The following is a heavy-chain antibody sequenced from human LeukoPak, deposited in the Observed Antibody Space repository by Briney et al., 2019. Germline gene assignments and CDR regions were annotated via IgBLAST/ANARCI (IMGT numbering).Heavy chain of an antibody. CDR1: GGSISSYY. J-gene: IGHJ5*02. Sequence: PSETLSLTCTVSGGSISSYYWSWIRQPPGKGLEWIGYIYYSGSTNYNPPLKSRVTISVDTSKNQFSLKLSSVTAADTAVYYCARIGVYDSSGYGENWFDPWGQGTLVTVSS. D-gene: IGHD3-22*01. CDR3: ARIGVYDSSGYGENWFDP. CDR2: IYYSGST. V-gene: IGHV4-59*01.